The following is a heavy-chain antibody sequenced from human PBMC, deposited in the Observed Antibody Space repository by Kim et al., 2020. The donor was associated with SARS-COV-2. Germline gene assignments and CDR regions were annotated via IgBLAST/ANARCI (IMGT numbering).Heavy chain of an antibody. D-gene: IGHD3-16*01. CDR2: TA. J-gene: IGHJ6*02. V-gene: IGHV1-69*01. CDR3: ARDYDYVWGV. Sequence: TANYAQKFQGRVTITADESTSTAYMELSSLRSEDTAVYYCARDYDYVWGVWGQGTTVTVSS.